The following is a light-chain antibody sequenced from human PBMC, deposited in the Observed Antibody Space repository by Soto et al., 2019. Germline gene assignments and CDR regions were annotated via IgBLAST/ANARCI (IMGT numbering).Light chain of an antibody. CDR1: QPISSW. V-gene: IGKV1-5*01. Sequence: DIQMTQSPPTLSASVGDRVTITCRASQPISSWLAWYHQKPGKAPKLLIYDASNLESGVPSRFSGSGSGTDYTLTISRLEPEDFATYYCQQYNTYSTFGQGTRLEI. CDR3: QQYNTYST. J-gene: IGKJ5*01. CDR2: DAS.